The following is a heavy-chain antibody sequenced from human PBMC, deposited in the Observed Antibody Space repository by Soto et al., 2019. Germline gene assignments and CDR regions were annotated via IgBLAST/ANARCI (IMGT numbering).Heavy chain of an antibody. Sequence: SETLSLTCTVSGDSIRSYYWSWIRQPPGKGLEWIGYISYTGSTHYNPSLKSRVTISADTSKNQFSLKLSSVTTADTALYYCAREGVAAPYYYYGMDVWGQRSTVTVSS. CDR3: AREGVAAPYYYYGMDV. J-gene: IGHJ6*02. V-gene: IGHV4-59*01. CDR1: GDSIRSYY. D-gene: IGHD2-15*01. CDR2: ISYTGST.